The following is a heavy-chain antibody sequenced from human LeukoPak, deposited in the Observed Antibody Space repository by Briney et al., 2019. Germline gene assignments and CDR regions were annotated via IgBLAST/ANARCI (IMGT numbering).Heavy chain of an antibody. CDR2: IYDSGST. V-gene: IGHV4-59*01. D-gene: IGHD6-19*01. J-gene: IGHJ4*02. CDR1: GGSISSYY. Sequence: SETLSLTCTVSGGSISSYYWSWIRQPPGKGLEWIGYIYDSGSTNYNPSLKSRVTISVDTSKNQFSLKVSSVTAADTAVYYCARGRSGWYHNFDYWGQGTLVTVSS. CDR3: ARGRSGWYHNFDY.